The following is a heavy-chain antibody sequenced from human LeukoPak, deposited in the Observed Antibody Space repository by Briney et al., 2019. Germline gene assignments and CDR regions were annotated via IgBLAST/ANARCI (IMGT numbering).Heavy chain of an antibody. Sequence: PGRSLRLSCAASGFTFSSYAMHWVRQAPGKGLEWVAVISYDGSNKYYADSVKGRFTISRDNSKNTLYLQMNSLRAEDTAVYYCARDLGWGRAAAGGRNFDYWGQGTLVTVSS. CDR1: GFTFSSYA. CDR2: ISYDGSNK. CDR3: ARDLGWGRAAAGGRNFDY. J-gene: IGHJ4*02. D-gene: IGHD6-13*01. V-gene: IGHV3-30-3*01.